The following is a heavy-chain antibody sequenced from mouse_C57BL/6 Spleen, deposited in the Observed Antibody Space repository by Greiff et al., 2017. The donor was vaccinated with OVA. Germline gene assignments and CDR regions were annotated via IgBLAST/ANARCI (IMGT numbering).Heavy chain of an antibody. J-gene: IGHJ1*03. V-gene: IGHV1-18*01. Sequence: EVQLVESGPELVKPGASVKIPCKASGYTFTDYNMDWVKQSHGKSLEWIGDINPNNGGTIYNQKFKGKATLTVDKSSSTAYMELRSLTSEDTAVYYCARTSYGSSYGYFDVWGTGTTVTVSS. CDR1: GYTFTDYN. D-gene: IGHD1-1*01. CDR3: ARTSYGSSYGYFDV. CDR2: INPNNGGT.